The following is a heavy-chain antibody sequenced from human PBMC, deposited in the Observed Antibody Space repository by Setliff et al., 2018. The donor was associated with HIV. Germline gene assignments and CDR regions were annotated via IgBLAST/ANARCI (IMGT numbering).Heavy chain of an antibody. J-gene: IGHJ6*03. CDR3: ARCVTYYNFWSGYWGYYYYIDV. Sequence: ETLSLTCTVSGGSISSYYWSWIRQPPGKGLEWIGYIYTSGSTNYNPSLKSRVTISVDTSKNQFSLKLSSVTAADTAVYYCARCVTYYNFWSGYWGYYYYIDVWGKGTTVTVSS. CDR1: GGSISSYY. V-gene: IGHV4-4*08. D-gene: IGHD3-3*01. CDR2: IYTSGST.